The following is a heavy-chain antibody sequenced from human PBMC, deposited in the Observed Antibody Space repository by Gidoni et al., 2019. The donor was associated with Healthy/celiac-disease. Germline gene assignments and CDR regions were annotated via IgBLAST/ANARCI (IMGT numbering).Heavy chain of an antibody. CDR1: GLTFGNAW. CDR2: IKSKTDGGTT. Sequence: EVQLVESGGGLVTPGGSLRLSCAASGLTFGNAWMSWVRQAPGKGLEWVGRIKSKTDGGTTDYAAPVKGRFTISRDDSKNTLYLQMNSLKTEYTAVYYCTTAPSGYSYGHEGDYWGQGTLVTVSS. D-gene: IGHD5-18*01. CDR3: TTAPSGYSYGHEGDY. J-gene: IGHJ4*02. V-gene: IGHV3-15*01.